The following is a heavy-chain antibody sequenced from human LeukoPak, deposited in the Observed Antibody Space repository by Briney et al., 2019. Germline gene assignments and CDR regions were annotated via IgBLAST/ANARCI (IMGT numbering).Heavy chain of an antibody. D-gene: IGHD5-12*01. CDR2: INHSGST. V-gene: IGHV4-34*01. Sequence: SETLSLTCAVYGGSFSGYYWSWIRQPPGKGLEWIGEINHSGSTNYNPSLKSRVTISVDTSKNQFSLKLSSVTAADTAVYYCARIPWLRTRKDYWGPGTLVTVSS. CDR1: GGSFSGYY. J-gene: IGHJ4*02. CDR3: ARIPWLRTRKDY.